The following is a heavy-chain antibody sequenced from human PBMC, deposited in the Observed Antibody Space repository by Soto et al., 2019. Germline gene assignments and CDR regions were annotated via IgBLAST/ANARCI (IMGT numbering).Heavy chain of an antibody. CDR2: ISTSGGST. V-gene: IGHV3-23*01. CDR1: GFTFSSYA. J-gene: IGHJ6*02. CDR3: SLSDRYYGMDV. Sequence: VQLLESGGGLVQPGGSLRLSCAASGFTFSSYAMSWVRQAPGKGLEWVSSISTSGGSTYYADSVKGRFTISRDNSNNTLYLQMNSLRAEDTAVYYCSLSDRYYGMDVWGPGTTVTVSS.